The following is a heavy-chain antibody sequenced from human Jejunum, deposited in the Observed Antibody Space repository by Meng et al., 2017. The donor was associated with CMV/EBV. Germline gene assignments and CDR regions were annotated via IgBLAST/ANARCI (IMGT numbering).Heavy chain of an antibody. CDR3: ARPPSVGYCSSTNCPLHY. CDR1: YP. Sequence: YPMNWVRQAPGKGLGWVSSISSSSTYIYYADSVKGRFTISRDNAKDSLYLQMNSLRAEDTAVYYCARPPSVGYCSSTNCPLHYWGQGTLVTVSS. J-gene: IGHJ4*02. V-gene: IGHV3-21*01. CDR2: ISSSSTYI. D-gene: IGHD2-2*01.